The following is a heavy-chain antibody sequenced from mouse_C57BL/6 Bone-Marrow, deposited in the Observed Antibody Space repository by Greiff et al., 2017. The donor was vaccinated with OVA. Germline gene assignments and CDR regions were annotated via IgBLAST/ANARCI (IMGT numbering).Heavy chain of an antibody. D-gene: IGHD1-1*01. CDR3: AREDYYGSSYPAWFAY. Sequence: QVQLQQPGAELVKPGASVKMSCKASGYTFTSYWITWVKQRPGQGLEWIGDIYPGSGSTNYNEKFKSKATLTVDTSSSTAYMQLSSLTSEDSAVYYCAREDYYGSSYPAWFAYWGRGTLVTVSA. CDR1: GYTFTSYW. V-gene: IGHV1-55*01. CDR2: IYPGSGST. J-gene: IGHJ3*01.